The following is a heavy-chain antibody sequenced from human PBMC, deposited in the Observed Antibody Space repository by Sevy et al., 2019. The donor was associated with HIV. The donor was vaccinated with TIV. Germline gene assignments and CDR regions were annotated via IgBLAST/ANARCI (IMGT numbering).Heavy chain of an antibody. CDR2: INHSGST. Sequence: SETLSLTCAVYGGSFSGYYWSWIRQPPGKGLEWIGEINHSGSTNYNPSLKSRVTISVDTSKNQFSLKLGSVTAADTAVYYCARADGPFDYWGQGTLVTVSS. V-gene: IGHV4-34*01. CDR3: ARADGPFDY. CDR1: GGSFSGYY. J-gene: IGHJ4*02.